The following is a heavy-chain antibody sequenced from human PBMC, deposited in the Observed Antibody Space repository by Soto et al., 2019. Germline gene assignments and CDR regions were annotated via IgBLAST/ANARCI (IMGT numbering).Heavy chain of an antibody. CDR1: GGSISSSNW. J-gene: IGHJ4*02. Sequence: QVQLQESGPGLVKPSGTLSLTCAVSGGSISSSNWWSWVRQPPGKGLEWIGEIYHSGSTNYNPSLNGRVSNSVDHSKNQFSLTVCSGTAADPAVYYCARGDSGYDPLDYWGQGTLVTVSS. V-gene: IGHV4-4*02. CDR2: IYHSGST. D-gene: IGHD5-12*01. CDR3: ARGDSGYDPLDY.